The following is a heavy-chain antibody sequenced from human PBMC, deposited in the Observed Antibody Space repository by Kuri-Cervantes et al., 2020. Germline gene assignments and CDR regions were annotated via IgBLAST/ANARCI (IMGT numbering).Heavy chain of an antibody. Sequence: SETLSLTCVVSGDSVSSNTWWSWVRQPPGKGLEWIGEISHSGSTNYNPSLKSRVTISVDKSKNQFSLKLSSVTAADTAVYYCARGTLSGTHDYWGQGTLVTVSS. V-gene: IGHV4-4*02. CDR2: ISHSGST. D-gene: IGHD3-10*01. J-gene: IGHJ4*02. CDR3: ARGTLSGTHDY. CDR1: GDSVSSNTW.